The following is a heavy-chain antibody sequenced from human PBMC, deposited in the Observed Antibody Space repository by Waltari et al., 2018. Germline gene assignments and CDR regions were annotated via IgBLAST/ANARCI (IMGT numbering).Heavy chain of an antibody. CDR3: VLPSSSSGGSFDY. J-gene: IGHJ4*02. D-gene: IGHD6-6*01. CDR2: INPNSGGT. Sequence: QVQLVQSGAEVKKPGASVKVSCKASGYTFTGYYMHWVRQAPGQGLEWMGWINPNSGGTNYAQKFQGRVTMTRDTSSSTAYMELSRLRSDDTAVYYCVLPSSSSGGSFDYWGQGTLVTVSS. V-gene: IGHV1-2*02. CDR1: GYTFTGYY.